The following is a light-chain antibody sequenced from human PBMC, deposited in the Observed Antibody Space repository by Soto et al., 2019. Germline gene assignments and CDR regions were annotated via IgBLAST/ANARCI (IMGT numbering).Light chain of an antibody. CDR1: QSVLYSSNNKNY. Sequence: DIVMTQSPDSLAVSLGERATINCKSSQSVLYSSNNKNYLAWYQQKPRQPPKLLIYWASTPESGVPDRFSGSGSGTDFTLNISSLKAEDVAGYYCKNYYSTPLAFGQGTKVEIK. CDR2: WAS. CDR3: KNYYSTPLA. J-gene: IGKJ1*01. V-gene: IGKV4-1*01.